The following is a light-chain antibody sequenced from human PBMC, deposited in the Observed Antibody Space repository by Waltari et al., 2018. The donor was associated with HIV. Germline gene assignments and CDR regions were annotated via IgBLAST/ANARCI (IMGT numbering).Light chain of an antibody. CDR2: DVS. CDR1: SSDGGGYNY. CDR3: SSYTSSSTLWV. Sequence: QSALPQPASVSGSPGQSITIPCTGTSSDGGGYNYVSWYQQHPGKAPKLMIYDVSNRPSGVSNRFSGSKSGNTASLTISGLQAEDEADYYCSSYTSSSTLWVFGGGTKLTVL. J-gene: IGLJ3*02. V-gene: IGLV2-14*03.